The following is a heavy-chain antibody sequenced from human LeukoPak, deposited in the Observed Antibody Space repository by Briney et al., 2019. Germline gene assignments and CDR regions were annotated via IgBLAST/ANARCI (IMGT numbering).Heavy chain of an antibody. CDR2: ISWNSGSM. V-gene: IGHV3-9*03. CDR3: AKGYSSSWTNYFDY. D-gene: IGHD6-13*01. Sequence: GGSLRLSCAASGFTFSSYAMSWVRQAPGKGLEWVSGISWNSGSMGYADSVKGRFTISRDNAKNSLYLQMNSLRAEDMALYYCAKGYSSSWTNYFDYWGQGTLVTVSS. CDR1: GFTFSSYA. J-gene: IGHJ4*02.